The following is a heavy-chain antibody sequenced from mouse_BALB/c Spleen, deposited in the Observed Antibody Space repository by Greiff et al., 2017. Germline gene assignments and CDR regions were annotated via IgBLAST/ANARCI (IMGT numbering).Heavy chain of an antibody. CDR3: ARGDYRYGCAY. Sequence: EVQRVESGPGLVKPSQSLSLTCSVTGYSITSGYYWNWFRQFPGNKLEWMGYISYDGSNNYNPSLKNRISITRDTSKNQFFLKLNSVTTEDTATYYCARGDYRYGCAYWGQGTLVTVSA. J-gene: IGHJ3*01. CDR1: GYSITSGYY. V-gene: IGHV3-6*02. CDR2: ISYDGSN. D-gene: IGHD2-14*01.